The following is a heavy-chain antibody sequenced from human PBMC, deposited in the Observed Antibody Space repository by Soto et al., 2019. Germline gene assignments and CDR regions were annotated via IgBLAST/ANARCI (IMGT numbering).Heavy chain of an antibody. J-gene: IGHJ4*02. CDR1: GGSINSYY. CDR2: ISYRGRT. D-gene: IGHD4-17*01. CDR3: ARVKMTTVAD. V-gene: IGHV4-59*01. Sequence: SETLSLTCTVSGGSINSYYWSWIRQPPGKGLEWIGYISYRGRTNYSPSLKSRVTISVDTSKNQFSLKLNSVTSVYMALYYCARVKMTTVADWGQGTLVTVSS.